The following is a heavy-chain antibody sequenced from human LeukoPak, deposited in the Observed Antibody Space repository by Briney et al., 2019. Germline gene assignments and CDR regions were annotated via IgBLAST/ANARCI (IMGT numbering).Heavy chain of an antibody. CDR3: AREMIASGYFDY. Sequence: SETLSLTCTVSGYSISSGYYWSWIRQPPGKGLEWIGYIYYSGSTNYNPSLKSRVTISVDTSKKQFSLKLSSVTAADTAVYYCAREMIASGYFDYWGQGTLVTVSS. V-gene: IGHV4-61*01. CDR2: IYYSGST. CDR1: GYSISSGYY. J-gene: IGHJ4*02. D-gene: IGHD3-22*01.